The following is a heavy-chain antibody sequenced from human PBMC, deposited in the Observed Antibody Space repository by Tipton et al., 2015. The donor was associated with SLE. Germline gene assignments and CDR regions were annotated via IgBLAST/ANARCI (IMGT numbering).Heavy chain of an antibody. V-gene: IGHV4-39*07. J-gene: IGHJ4*02. CDR1: GGSISSSSYY. CDR2: IYYSGNT. CDR3: ARAPWDTKGWGFFDY. Sequence: TLSLTCAVSGGSISSSSYYWGWIRQPPGKGLEWIGSIYYSGNTYYNPSLKSRVTISVDTSKNQFSLKLRSVTAADTAVYYCARAPWDTKGWGFFDYWDQGQWSPSPQ. D-gene: IGHD2-8*01.